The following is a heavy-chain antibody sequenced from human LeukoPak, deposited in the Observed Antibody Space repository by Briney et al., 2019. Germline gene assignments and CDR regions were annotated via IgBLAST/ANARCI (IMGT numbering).Heavy chain of an antibody. CDR1: GFTFSSYA. J-gene: IGHJ4*02. CDR2: ISYDGSNK. CDR3: ARDHYDILTGYSRVYDY. Sequence: GGSLRPSCAASGFTFSSYAMHWVRQAPGKGLEWVAVISYDGSNKYYADSVKGRFTISRDNSKNTLYLQMNSLRAEDTAVYYCARDHYDILTGYSRVYDYWGQGTLVTVSS. V-gene: IGHV3-30-3*01. D-gene: IGHD3-9*01.